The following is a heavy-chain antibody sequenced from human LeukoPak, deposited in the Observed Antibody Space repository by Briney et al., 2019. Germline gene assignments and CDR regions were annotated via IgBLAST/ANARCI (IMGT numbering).Heavy chain of an antibody. V-gene: IGHV3-30*04. Sequence: GGSLRLSCAASGFTFSSYAMHWVRQAPGKGLEWVAVISYDGSNKYYADSVKGRFTISRDNSKNTLYLQMNSLRAEDTAVYYCARDSTAGYSSSPAYYFDYWGQGTLVTVSS. CDR1: GFTFSSYA. D-gene: IGHD6-13*01. J-gene: IGHJ4*02. CDR2: ISYDGSNK. CDR3: ARDSTAGYSSSPAYYFDY.